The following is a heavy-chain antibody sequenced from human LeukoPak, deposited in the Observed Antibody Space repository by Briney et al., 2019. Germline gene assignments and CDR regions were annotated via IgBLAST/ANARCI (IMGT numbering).Heavy chain of an antibody. J-gene: IGHJ3*02. CDR1: GFTFSSYA. V-gene: IGHV3-23*01. CDR3: ARDQVGYGELGAFDI. CDR2: ISGSGGST. Sequence: GGSLRLSCAASGFTFSSYAMNWVRQAPGKGLEWVSAISGSGGSTYYADSVKGRFTISRDNSKNTLYLQMNSLRSEDTAVYYCARDQVGYGELGAFDIWGQGTMVTVSS. D-gene: IGHD4-17*01.